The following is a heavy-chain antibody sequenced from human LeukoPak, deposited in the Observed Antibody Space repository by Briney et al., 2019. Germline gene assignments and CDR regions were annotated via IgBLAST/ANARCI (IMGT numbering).Heavy chain of an antibody. V-gene: IGHV1-3*01. CDR3: AREARSSGWPNWFDP. D-gene: IGHD6-19*01. Sequence: ASVKVSCKASGYTFTSYAMHWVRQAPGQRLEWMGWINAGNGNTKYSQKFQGRVTITRDTSASTAYMELRSLRSEDTAVYYCAREARSSGWPNWFDPWGQGTLVTVSS. CDR2: INAGNGNT. J-gene: IGHJ5*02. CDR1: GYTFTSYA.